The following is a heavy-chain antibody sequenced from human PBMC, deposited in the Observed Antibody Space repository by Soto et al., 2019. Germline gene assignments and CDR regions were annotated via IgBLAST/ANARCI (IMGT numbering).Heavy chain of an antibody. V-gene: IGHV1-18*01. J-gene: IGHJ6*02. CDR2: ISGYNGNT. CDR3: SRFIMVGGWFDPNYYHGMDV. CDR1: GYTFSNYG. D-gene: IGHD6-19*01. Sequence: GASVKVSCKTSGYTFSNYGINWVRQAPGQGLEWMGWISGYNGNTNYAQTVQGRVTMTTDTSTGTVYMELRGLKSDDTAIYYCSRFIMVGGWFDPNYYHGMDVWGQGTTVTVSS.